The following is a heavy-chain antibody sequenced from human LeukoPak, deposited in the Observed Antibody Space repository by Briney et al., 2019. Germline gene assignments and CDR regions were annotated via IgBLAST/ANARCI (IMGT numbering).Heavy chain of an antibody. CDR1: GFTFSSYS. V-gene: IGHV3-21*01. CDR3: ARGTMVRGVPSFGP. D-gene: IGHD3-10*01. CDR2: ISSSSSYI. J-gene: IGHJ5*02. Sequence: GGSLRLSCAASGFTFSSYSMNWVRQAPGKGLEWVSSISSSSSYIYYADSVKGRFTISRDNAKNSLYLQMNSLRAEDTAVYYCARGTMVRGVPSFGPWGQGTLVTVSS.